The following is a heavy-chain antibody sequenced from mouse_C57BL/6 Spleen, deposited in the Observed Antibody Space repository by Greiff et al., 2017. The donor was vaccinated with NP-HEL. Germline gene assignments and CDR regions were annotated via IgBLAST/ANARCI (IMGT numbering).Heavy chain of an antibody. CDR2: IHPNSGST. CDR3: ARSAYYGSSYHAMDY. CDR1: GYTFTSYW. Sequence: QVQLQQSGAELVKPGASVKLSCKASGYTFTSYWMHWVKQRPGQGLEWIGMIHPNSGSTNYNEKFKSKATLTVDKSSSTAYMQLSSLTSEDSAVYYCARSAYYGSSYHAMDYWGQGTSVTVSS. D-gene: IGHD1-1*01. J-gene: IGHJ4*01. V-gene: IGHV1-64*01.